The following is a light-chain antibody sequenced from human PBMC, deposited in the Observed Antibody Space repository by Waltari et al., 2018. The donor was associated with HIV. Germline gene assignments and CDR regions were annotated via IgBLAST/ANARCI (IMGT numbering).Light chain of an antibody. J-gene: IGLJ2*01. Sequence: SYDLTQPPSVSVSPGQPANITCSGDKLGDKYACWYQRKPGQSPVLVIYQDTKRPSGIPERFSGSNSGNTASLTISGTQAMDGADYYCQAWDSSTCVFGGGTKLTVL. CDR2: QDT. CDR3: QAWDSSTCV. CDR1: KLGDKY. V-gene: IGLV3-1*01.